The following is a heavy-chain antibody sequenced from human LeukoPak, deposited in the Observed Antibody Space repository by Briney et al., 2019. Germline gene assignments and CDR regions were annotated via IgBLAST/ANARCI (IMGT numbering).Heavy chain of an antibody. V-gene: IGHV3-30*03. D-gene: IGHD3-16*01. CDR1: GFTFSNYD. J-gene: IGHJ4*02. Sequence: PGGSLRLSCAASGFTFSNYDMHWVRQAPGKGLEWVAVISYDGSNKYYADSVKGRFTISRDNSKNTLYVQMNSLRAEDTAVYYCALNMIGGQIFDFWGQGTLVTVSS. CDR2: ISYDGSNK. CDR3: ALNMIGGQIFDF.